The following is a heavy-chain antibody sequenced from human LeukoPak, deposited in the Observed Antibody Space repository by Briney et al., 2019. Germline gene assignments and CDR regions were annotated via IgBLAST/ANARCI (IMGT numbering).Heavy chain of an antibody. Sequence: GGSLRLSCAASGFTFSSHAMNWVRQAPGKGLEWVSGIYGNAGRTFYADSVKGRFTMSRDNSKNTLYLQMDSLRAEDTAMYYCARARSDNYYSGVNYWGQGTLVTVSS. CDR2: IYGNAGRT. CDR1: GFTFSSHA. V-gene: IGHV3-23*01. CDR3: ARARSDNYYSGVNY. D-gene: IGHD3-22*01. J-gene: IGHJ4*02.